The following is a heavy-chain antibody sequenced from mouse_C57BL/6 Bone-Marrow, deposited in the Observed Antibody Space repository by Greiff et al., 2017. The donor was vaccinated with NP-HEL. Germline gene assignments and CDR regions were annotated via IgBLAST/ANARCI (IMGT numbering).Heavy chain of an antibody. CDR3: ARDRGYDGYYVAY. Sequence: EVQRVESGGGLVKPGGSLKLSCAASGFTFSSYAMSWVRQTPEKRLEWVATISDGGSYTYYPDNVKGRFTISRDNARNNLYLQMSHLKSEDTAMYYCARDRGYDGYYVAYWGQGTLVTVSA. J-gene: IGHJ3*01. CDR2: ISDGGSYT. V-gene: IGHV5-4*01. CDR1: GFTFSSYA. D-gene: IGHD2-3*01.